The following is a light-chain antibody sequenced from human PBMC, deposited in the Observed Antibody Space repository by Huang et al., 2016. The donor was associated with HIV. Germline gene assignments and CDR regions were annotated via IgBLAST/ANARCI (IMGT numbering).Light chain of an antibody. Sequence: DIQMTQSPSSLSASIGDRVTITCQASQDISKYLNWYQQKPGKAPKLLLYDATNSEAGVPSRFSGSGSGTDFTLTISRLQPEDFATYYCQQFDNVPYSFGQGTRLEIK. CDR3: QQFDNVPYS. CDR1: QDISKY. J-gene: IGKJ2*03. CDR2: DAT. V-gene: IGKV1-33*01.